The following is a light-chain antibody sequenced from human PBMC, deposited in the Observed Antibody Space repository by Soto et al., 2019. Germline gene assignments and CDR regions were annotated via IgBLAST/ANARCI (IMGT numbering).Light chain of an antibody. Sequence: QSVLTQPPSVSGAPGQRVTISCTGSSSDIGAGYDVHWYQQLPGTAPKLLLYANTNRPSGVPDRFSGSKSGTSASLAITGLQAEDEADYYCQSYDDSLGGHVIFGGGTQLTVL. CDR3: QSYDDSLGGHVI. CDR2: ANT. V-gene: IGLV1-40*01. CDR1: SSDIGAGYD. J-gene: IGLJ2*01.